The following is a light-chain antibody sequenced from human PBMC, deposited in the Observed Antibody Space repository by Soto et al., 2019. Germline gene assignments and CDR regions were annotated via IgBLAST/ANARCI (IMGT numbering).Light chain of an antibody. V-gene: IGLV2-14*01. J-gene: IGLJ2*01. CDR3: CSYTDNATPV. CDR2: DVF. Sequence: QSVLTQPASVSGSLGQSVTISCTGSNSDVGGYDYVSWFQQHPGKAPQLIIFDVFNRPSGVSSRFSGSKSGYTASLTISVLQAEDEADYYCCSYTDNATPVFGGGTKHTVL. CDR1: NSDVGGYDY.